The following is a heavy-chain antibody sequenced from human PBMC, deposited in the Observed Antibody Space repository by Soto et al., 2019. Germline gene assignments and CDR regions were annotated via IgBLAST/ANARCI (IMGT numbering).Heavy chain of an antibody. CDR1: GGTFSSYS. J-gene: IGHJ6*02. V-gene: IGHV1-69*18. Sequence: QVQLVQSGAEVKTPGSSVKVSCKASGGTFSSYSINWVRQAPGQGLEWMGRLIPMFGTADYAQRFQGRVTFTADESSNTASMEVTNLTSDDTAVYYCARAVVLTFTRYYDMDVWGQGTTVTVPS. CDR3: ARAVVLTFTRYYDMDV. D-gene: IGHD3-22*01. CDR2: LIPMFGTA.